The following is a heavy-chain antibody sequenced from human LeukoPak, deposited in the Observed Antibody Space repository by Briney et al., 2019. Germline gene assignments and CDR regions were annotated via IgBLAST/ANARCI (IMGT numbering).Heavy chain of an antibody. CDR1: GYTFTNYY. D-gene: IGHD2-2*01. Sequence: ASVTVSFKASGYTFTNYYMHWVRQAPGQGVEGVGIINPSGGSTSYAQRFQGRVTMTRDTSTSTVYMELSSLRSEDTAVYYCAKVVVPATMPYHYYSGMDVWGQGTTVTVSS. V-gene: IGHV1-46*01. CDR2: INPSGGST. CDR3: AKVVVPATMPYHYYSGMDV. J-gene: IGHJ6*02.